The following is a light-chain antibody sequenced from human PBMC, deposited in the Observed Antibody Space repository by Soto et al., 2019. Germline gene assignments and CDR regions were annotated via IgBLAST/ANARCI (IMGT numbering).Light chain of an antibody. J-gene: IGKJ2*01. CDR2: GAS. CDR1: QSVSTN. V-gene: IGKV3-15*01. Sequence: EIVLTQSPGTLSVSPGERANLSCRASQSVSTNLAWFQQKPGQAPRLLIYGASTRAAGIPARFSGSGSGTEFPLTINSLQSEDLAVYYCQQSNNWPYTFGHWTKLEV. CDR3: QQSNNWPYT.